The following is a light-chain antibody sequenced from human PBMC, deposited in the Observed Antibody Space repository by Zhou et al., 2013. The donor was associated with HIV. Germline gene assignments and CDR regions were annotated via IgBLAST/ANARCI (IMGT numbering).Light chain of an antibody. V-gene: IGKV1-NL1*01. CDR3: QHYYNTPYT. Sequence: DIQMTQSPSSLSASVGDRVTITCRASQGISNSLVWYQQKPGKAPKLLVYGASRLESGVPSRFSGSGSGTDYTLTISSLQPEDFATYYCQHYYNTPYTFGQGTKLEIK. CDR1: QGISNS. J-gene: IGKJ2*01. CDR2: GAS.